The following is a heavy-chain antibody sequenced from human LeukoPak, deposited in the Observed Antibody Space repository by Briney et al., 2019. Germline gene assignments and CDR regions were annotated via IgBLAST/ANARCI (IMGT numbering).Heavy chain of an antibody. CDR2: ISGSGGST. Sequence: PGGSLRLSCAASGFTFSSYAMSWVRQAPGKGLEWVSAISGSGGSTYYADSVKGRFTISRDNSKNTLYLQMNSLRAEDTAVYYCASPTLRFLEWLLEDAFDIWGQGTMVTVSS. D-gene: IGHD3-3*01. V-gene: IGHV3-23*01. CDR3: ASPTLRFLEWLLEDAFDI. J-gene: IGHJ3*02. CDR1: GFTFSSYA.